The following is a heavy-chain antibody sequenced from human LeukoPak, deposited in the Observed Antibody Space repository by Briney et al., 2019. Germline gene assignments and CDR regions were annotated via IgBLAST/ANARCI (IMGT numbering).Heavy chain of an antibody. CDR1: GFSFRNYD. J-gene: IGHJ4*02. CDR2: ISSSSSYI. D-gene: IGHD3-16*02. V-gene: IGHV3-21*01. Sequence: LGGSLRLSCSASGFSFRNYDMHWVRQPTGKGLEWVSSISSSSSYIYYADSVKGRFTISRDNAKNSLYLQMNSLRAEDTAVYYCARGGLPSLYYDYIWGSYPYYFDYWGQGTLVTVSS. CDR3: ARGGLPSLYYDYIWGSYPYYFDY.